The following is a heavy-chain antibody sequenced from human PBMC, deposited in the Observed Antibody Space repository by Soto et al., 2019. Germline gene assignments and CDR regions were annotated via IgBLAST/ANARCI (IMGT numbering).Heavy chain of an antibody. J-gene: IGHJ2*01. CDR3: ARAPYYYDSSGYGYWYFDL. CDR2: ISSSSSTI. D-gene: IGHD3-22*01. CDR1: GFTFSSYR. V-gene: IGHV3-48*02. Sequence: GGSLRLSCAASGFTFSSYRMNWVRQAPGKGLEWVSYISSSSSTIYYADSVKGRFTISRDNAKNSLYLQMNSLRDEDTAVYYCARAPYYYDSSGYGYWYFDLWGRGTLVTVSS.